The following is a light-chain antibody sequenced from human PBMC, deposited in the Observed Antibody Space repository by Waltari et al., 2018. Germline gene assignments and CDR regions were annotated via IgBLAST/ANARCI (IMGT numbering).Light chain of an antibody. J-gene: IGKJ4*01. Sequence: DIQVTQSPSSLSASVGDSVTITCRASQTIKNYLSWYQHKEGKAPKLLIYTASTLHSGVPLRFSGSGSGTDFTLVISSLQPEDFATYYCQQTYTAPLSFGAGTKVEMK. CDR3: QQTYTAPLS. CDR1: QTIKNY. CDR2: TAS. V-gene: IGKV1-39*01.